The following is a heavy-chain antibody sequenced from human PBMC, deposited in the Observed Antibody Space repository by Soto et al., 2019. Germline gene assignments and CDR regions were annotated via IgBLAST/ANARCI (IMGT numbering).Heavy chain of an antibody. CDR2: MNPNSGNT. V-gene: IGHV1-8*01. Sequence: ASVKVSCKASGYTFTSYDINWVRQATGQGLEWMGWMNPNSGNTGYAQKLQGRVTMTRNTSISTAYMELSSLRSEDTAVYYCARWPDGYYYYGMDVWGQGTTVTVSS. CDR3: ARWPDGYYYYGMDV. CDR1: GYTFTSYD. J-gene: IGHJ6*02.